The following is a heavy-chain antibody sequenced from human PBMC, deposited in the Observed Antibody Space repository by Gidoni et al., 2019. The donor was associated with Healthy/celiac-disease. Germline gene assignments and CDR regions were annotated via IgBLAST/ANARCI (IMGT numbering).Heavy chain of an antibody. V-gene: IGHV4-34*01. D-gene: IGHD3-3*01. CDR2: TNHSVST. CDR3: ARAIFGVVIRYTNWFDP. Sequence: QVQLQQWGAGLLKPSETRSLTCAVHGGSFSGYCWLWIRQPPGKGLALLGETNHSVSTNYTPSLKSLVTLSGDTSKNQSSLKLSSLPAADTAVYYCARAIFGVVIRYTNWFDPWGQGTLVTVSS. CDR1: GGSFSGYC. J-gene: IGHJ5*02.